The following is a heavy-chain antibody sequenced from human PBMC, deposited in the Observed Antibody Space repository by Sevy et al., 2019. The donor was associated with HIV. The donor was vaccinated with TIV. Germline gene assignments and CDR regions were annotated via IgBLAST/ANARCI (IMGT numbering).Heavy chain of an antibody. CDR2: IRQDGNEI. Sequence: GGSLRLSCKASGFTFSDFWMQWVRQAPGKGLEWVANIRQDGNEIYCGDSVKGRFTISRDNAKNALYLQMDGLRAEDTAVYYCARRYFDLWGQGTLVTVSS. V-gene: IGHV3-7*01. CDR1: GFTFSDFW. J-gene: IGHJ4*02. CDR3: ARRYFDL.